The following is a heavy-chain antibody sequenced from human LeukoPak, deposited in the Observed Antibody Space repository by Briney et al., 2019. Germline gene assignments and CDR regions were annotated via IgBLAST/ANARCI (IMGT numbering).Heavy chain of an antibody. J-gene: IGHJ4*02. V-gene: IGHV3-48*01. CDR2: IHSSGRTI. CDR3: VRDPEALDY. CDR1: GFTFSTYS. Sequence: GGSLRLSCAASGFTFSTYSMNWVRQAPGKGLEWVSYIHSSGRTIYYADSVKGRFTISRNNAKNSLYLQMNSLRAEDTAVYYCVRDPEALDYWGQGTQVTVSS.